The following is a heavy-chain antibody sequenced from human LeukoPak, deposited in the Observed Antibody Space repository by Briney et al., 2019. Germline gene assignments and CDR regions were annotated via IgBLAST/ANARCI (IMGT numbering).Heavy chain of an antibody. V-gene: IGHV1-3*04. CDR3: ARDYGLGIIGDDAFDI. J-gene: IGHJ3*02. CDR1: EYTFTNYA. D-gene: IGHD7-27*01. Sequence: GASVKVSCKASEYTFTNYAIHWVRQAPGQRLEWMGWINTGNGNTKYSQKFQGRVTITRDTSASTAYMELSSLRSEDTAVYYCARDYGLGIIGDDAFDIWGQGTMVTVSS. CDR2: INTGNGNT.